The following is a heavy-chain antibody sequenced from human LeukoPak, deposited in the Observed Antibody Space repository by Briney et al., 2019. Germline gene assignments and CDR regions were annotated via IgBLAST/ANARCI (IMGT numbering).Heavy chain of an antibody. V-gene: IGHV3-20*04. Sequence: GGSLRLSCAASGFTFDDYGMSWVRQAPGKGLEWVSGINWNGGSTGYADSVKGRFTISRDNAKNSLYLQMNSLRAEDTAVHYCARVVPGTGFFYWGQGTLVTVSS. D-gene: IGHD2-8*02. J-gene: IGHJ4*02. CDR2: INWNGGST. CDR3: ARVVPGTGFFY. CDR1: GFTFDDYG.